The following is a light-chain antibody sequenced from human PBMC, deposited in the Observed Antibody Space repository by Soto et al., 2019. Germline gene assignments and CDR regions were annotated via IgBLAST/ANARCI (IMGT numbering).Light chain of an antibody. CDR3: SSYTRSTTLI. CDR2: DVT. V-gene: IGLV2-14*01. CDR1: SSDVGGYKY. Sequence: QSALTQPASVSGSPGQSITISCTGTSSDVGGYKYVSWYQQLPCKAPKLLIYDVTNRPSGVSDRFSGSKSGDTASLTISGLQAEDEGDYYCSSYTRSTTLIFGGGTKVTVL. J-gene: IGLJ2*01.